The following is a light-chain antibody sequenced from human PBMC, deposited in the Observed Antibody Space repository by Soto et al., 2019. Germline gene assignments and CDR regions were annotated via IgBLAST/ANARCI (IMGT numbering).Light chain of an antibody. CDR3: QQYGSAAWT. J-gene: IGKJ1*01. CDR2: GAS. V-gene: IGKV3-20*01. Sequence: EIVLTQSPGTLSLSPGERATISCRATQSVVSNYLAWYQQKPGPAPRLLIYGASSRATGIPSRFSGGGSGTDFSLTISRLEPEDFAVYYCQQYGSAAWTFGQVTKVEIK. CDR1: QSVVSNY.